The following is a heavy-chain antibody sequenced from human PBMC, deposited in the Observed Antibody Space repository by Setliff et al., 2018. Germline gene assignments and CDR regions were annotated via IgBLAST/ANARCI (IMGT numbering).Heavy chain of an antibody. CDR1: GGSISSSSYY. Sequence: SETLSLTCTVSGGSISSSSYYWGWIRQPPGKGLEWIGSNYYSGSTYYNPSLKSRVTISVDTSKNQFSLKLSPVTAADTAVYYCARVKIAILPAAIDYWGQGTLVTVSS. D-gene: IGHD2-2*01. CDR3: ARVKIAILPAAIDY. J-gene: IGHJ4*02. V-gene: IGHV4-39*07. CDR2: NYYSGST.